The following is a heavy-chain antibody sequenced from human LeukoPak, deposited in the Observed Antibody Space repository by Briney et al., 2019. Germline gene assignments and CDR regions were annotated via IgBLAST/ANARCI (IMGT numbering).Heavy chain of an antibody. V-gene: IGHV3-53*01. Sequence: GGSLRLSCAVSGFSVRTNFMSWVRQAPGKGLEWVSVIYTGGGTDHADSVKGRFTISRDNSKNTLSLQMNSLRAEDTAVYYCARDSEVNPFDYWGQGTLVTVSS. J-gene: IGHJ4*02. CDR1: GFSVRTNF. CDR2: IYTGGGT. CDR3: ARDSEVNPFDY. D-gene: IGHD1-14*01.